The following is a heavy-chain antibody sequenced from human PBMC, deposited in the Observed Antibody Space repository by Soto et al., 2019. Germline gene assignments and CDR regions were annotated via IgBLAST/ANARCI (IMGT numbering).Heavy chain of an antibody. CDR3: ARDRGSGYDYPSPGPYFDY. CDR1: GGSISSYY. D-gene: IGHD5-12*01. CDR2: IYYSGST. V-gene: IGHV4-59*01. J-gene: IGHJ4*02. Sequence: SETLSLTCTVSGGSISSYYWSWIRQPPGKGLEWIGYIYYSGSTNYNPSLKSRVTISVDTSKNQFSLKLSSVTAADTAVYYCARDRGSGYDYPSPGPYFDYWGQGTLVTVSS.